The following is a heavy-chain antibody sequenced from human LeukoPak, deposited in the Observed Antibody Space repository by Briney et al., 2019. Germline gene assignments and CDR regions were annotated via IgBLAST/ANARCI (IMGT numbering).Heavy chain of an antibody. J-gene: IGHJ4*02. CDR2: INTNTGNP. CDR3: ARDGGGWHLDIVVVVAATDWAFDY. V-gene: IGHV7-4-1*02. CDR1: GYTFTSYA. D-gene: IGHD2-15*01. Sequence: EASVKVSCKASGYTFTSYAMNWVRQAPGQGLEWMGWINTNTGNPTYAQGFTGRFVFSLDTSVSTAYLQISSLKAEDTAVYYCARDGGGWHLDIVVVVAATDWAFDYWGQGTLVTVSS.